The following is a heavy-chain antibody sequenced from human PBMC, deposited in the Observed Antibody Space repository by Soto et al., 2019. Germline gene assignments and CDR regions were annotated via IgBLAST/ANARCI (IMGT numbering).Heavy chain of an antibody. CDR3: AREAAGSGKNNWFDP. D-gene: IGHD3-10*01. J-gene: IGHJ5*02. CDR1: GYTFTRYY. CDR2: VSAYNGNT. V-gene: IGHV1-18*01. Sequence: ASVKVSCKASGYTFTRYYINWVRQAPGQGLEWMGWVSAYNGNTHYEQKLQGRVTLTTDTSTSTAYMELRSLRSDDTAVYFCAREAAGSGKNNWFDPWGQGMLVTVSS.